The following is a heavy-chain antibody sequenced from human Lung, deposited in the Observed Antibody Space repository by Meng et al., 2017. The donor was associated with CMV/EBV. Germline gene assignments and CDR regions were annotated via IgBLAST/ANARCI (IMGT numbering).Heavy chain of an antibody. D-gene: IGHD7-27*01. Sequence: LLLKESGLGLGNPSETLSRPCTVSGGSISSISSYWGWICQPPGKGLEWIGSIYYSGSTYYNPSLKSRVTISVDTSKNQFSLKLSSVTAADTAVYYCASPLGILGIVDLWGRGTLVTVSS. J-gene: IGHJ2*01. CDR1: GGSISSISSY. V-gene: IGHV4-39*01. CDR2: IYYSGST. CDR3: ASPLGILGIVDL.